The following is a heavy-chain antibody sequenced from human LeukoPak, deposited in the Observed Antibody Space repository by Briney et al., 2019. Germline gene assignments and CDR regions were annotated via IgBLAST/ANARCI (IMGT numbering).Heavy chain of an antibody. J-gene: IGHJ6*03. CDR2: INPRGGST. V-gene: IGHV1-46*01. D-gene: IGHD2-15*01. CDR3: ARGYCSGGSCYSYYYYNYMDV. Sequence: ASVKVSCKASGYTFTSYYMHWVRQAPGQGLEWMGIINPRGGSTSYAQKFQGRLTMTRDMSTSTVYMELSSLRSEDTAVYYCARGYCSGGSCYSYYYYNYMDVWGKGTTVTVSS. CDR1: GYTFTSYY.